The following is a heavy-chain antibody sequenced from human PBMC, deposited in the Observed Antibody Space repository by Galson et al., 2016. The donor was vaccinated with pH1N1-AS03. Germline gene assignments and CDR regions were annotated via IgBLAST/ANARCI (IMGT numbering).Heavy chain of an antibody. CDR2: IFYNGTT. Sequence: SETLSLTCTVSGGSISSYSWSWIRQPPGKRLEWIGYIFYNGTTNYNPSLKSRVTISVGTSKNQFSLKLTSVTAADTAVYYCARFPDYGDDVGYWGQGTLVTVSS. V-gene: IGHV4-59*08. CDR1: GGSISSYS. D-gene: IGHD4-17*01. CDR3: ARFPDYGDDVGY. J-gene: IGHJ4*02.